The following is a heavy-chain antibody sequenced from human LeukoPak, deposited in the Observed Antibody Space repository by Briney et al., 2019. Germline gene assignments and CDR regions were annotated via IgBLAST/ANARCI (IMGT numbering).Heavy chain of an antibody. J-gene: IGHJ6*02. D-gene: IGHD3-9*01. CDR1: GFTFDDYA. CDR2: ISWNSGSI. V-gene: IGHV3-9*01. Sequence: PGGSLRLSCAASGFTFDDYAMHWVRHAPGKGLEWVSGISWNSGSIGYADSVKGRFTISRDNAKNSLYLQMNSLRAEDTALYYCAKDASRYYDILTGPMDVWGQGTTVTVSS. CDR3: AKDASRYYDILTGPMDV.